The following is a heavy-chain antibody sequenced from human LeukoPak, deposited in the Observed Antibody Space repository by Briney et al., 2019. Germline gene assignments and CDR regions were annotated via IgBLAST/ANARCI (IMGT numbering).Heavy chain of an antibody. CDR1: GFTFNIYG. D-gene: IGHD4-11*01. CDR3: ARAHPGDYSDFQFDY. CDR2: ISSTSSTI. V-gene: IGHV3-48*01. J-gene: IGHJ4*02. Sequence: GGSLRLSCAASGFTFNIYGMNWVRQAPGKGLEWVSYISSTSSTIYYADSVKGRFTISRDNAKNSLYLQMNSLRAEDTAVYYCARAHPGDYSDFQFDYWGQGTLVTVSS.